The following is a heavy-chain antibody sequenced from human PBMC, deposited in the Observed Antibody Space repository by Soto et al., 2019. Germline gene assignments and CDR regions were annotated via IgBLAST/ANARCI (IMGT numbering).Heavy chain of an antibody. CDR2: IIPIIGII. Sequence: QVQLVQSGAEVKKPGSSVKVSCKASGGTFSTYTITWVRQAPGQGLEWMGRIIPIIGIINYAQKFQGRVTITADKFPGTAYMELTRRRSDDTAVYYCAGDPDSHYNDSHASSYPWGQGTLVTVSS. J-gene: IGHJ5*02. V-gene: IGHV1-69*08. D-gene: IGHD3-22*01. CDR3: AGDPDSHYNDSHASSYP. CDR1: GGTFSTYT.